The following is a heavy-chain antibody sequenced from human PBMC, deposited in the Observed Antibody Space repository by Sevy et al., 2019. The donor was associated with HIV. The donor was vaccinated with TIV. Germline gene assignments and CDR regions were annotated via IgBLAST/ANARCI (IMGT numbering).Heavy chain of an antibody. D-gene: IGHD4-17*01. CDR3: ARDRERLLSWFDP. J-gene: IGHJ5*02. CDR1: GFTFSDYY. Sequence: GGSLRLSCAASGFTFSDYYMSWIRQAPGKGLEWVSYISSSGSPIYYADSVKGRFTISRDNAKNSLYLQMNSLGAEDTAVYYCARDRERLLSWFDPWGQGTLVTVSS. CDR2: ISSSGSPI. V-gene: IGHV3-11*01.